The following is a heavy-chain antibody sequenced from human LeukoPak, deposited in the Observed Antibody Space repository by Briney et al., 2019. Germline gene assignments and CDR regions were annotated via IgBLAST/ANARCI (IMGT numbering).Heavy chain of an antibody. CDR3: AKMGGYSSGWYKGFNVDY. J-gene: IGHJ4*02. Sequence: GRSLRLSCAASGFTFSSYGMHWVRQAPGKGLEWVAVISYDGSNKYYADSVKGRFTISRDNSKNTLYLQMNSLRAEDTAVYYCAKMGGYSSGWYKGFNVDYWGQGTLVTVSS. D-gene: IGHD6-19*01. CDR2: ISYDGSNK. V-gene: IGHV3-30*18. CDR1: GFTFSSYG.